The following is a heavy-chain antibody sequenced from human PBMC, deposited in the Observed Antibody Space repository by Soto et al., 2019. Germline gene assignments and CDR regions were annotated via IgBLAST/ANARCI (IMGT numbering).Heavy chain of an antibody. CDR2: ISYTGNT. CDR1: GGSVSINGYY. J-gene: IGHJ4*02. CDR3: ASDREYCSSTRCYWNFDY. Sequence: PSETLSLTCGVSGGSVSINGYYWSWIRRPPGKGLEWIGYISYTGNTNYNPSLQSRVTISADTSKNQFSLNLNSVTAADTAVYYCASDREYCSSTRCYWNFDYWGQGILVTVSS. D-gene: IGHD2-2*01. V-gene: IGHV4-61*08.